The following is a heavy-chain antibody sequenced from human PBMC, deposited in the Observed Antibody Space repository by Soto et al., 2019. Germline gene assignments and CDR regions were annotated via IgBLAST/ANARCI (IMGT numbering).Heavy chain of an antibody. V-gene: IGHV3-21*01. CDR1: GFTFSSYS. CDR2: ISSSSSYI. Sequence: EVQLVESGGGLVKPGGSLRLSCAASGFTFSSYSMNWVRQAPGKGLEWVSSISSSSSYIYYADSVKGRFTISRDNAKNSRYLQMNSLRAEDRAVYYCARGRGDYALRGYFDYWGQGTLVTVSS. J-gene: IGHJ4*02. CDR3: ARGRGDYALRGYFDY. D-gene: IGHD4-17*01.